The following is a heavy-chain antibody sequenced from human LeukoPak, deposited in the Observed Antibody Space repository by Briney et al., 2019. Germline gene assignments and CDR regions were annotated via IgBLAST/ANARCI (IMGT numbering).Heavy chain of an antibody. CDR2: IIPIFGTA. J-gene: IGHJ4*02. V-gene: IGHV1-69*06. Sequence: ASVKVSCKASGGTFSSYAISWVRQAPGQGLEWMGGIIPIFGTANYAQKFQGRVTITADKSTSTAYMELGSLRSEDTAVYYCARREQWLVGDDYWGQGTLVTVSS. CDR3: ARREQWLVGDDY. D-gene: IGHD6-19*01. CDR1: GGTFSSYA.